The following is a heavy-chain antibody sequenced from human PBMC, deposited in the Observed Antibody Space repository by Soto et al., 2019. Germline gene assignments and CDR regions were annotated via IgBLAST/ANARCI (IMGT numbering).Heavy chain of an antibody. CDR3: ARNVRPTYCGGDCYSGPDY. CDR1: GYSFTSYW. J-gene: IGHJ4*02. CDR2: IDPSDSYT. D-gene: IGHD2-21*02. Sequence: PGESLKISSEGSGYSFTSYWSSWVRQMPGKGLEWMGRIDPSDSYTNYSPSFQGHVTISADKSISTAYLQWSSLKASDTAMYYCARNVRPTYCGGDCYSGPDYWGEGTLVTVSS. V-gene: IGHV5-10-1*01.